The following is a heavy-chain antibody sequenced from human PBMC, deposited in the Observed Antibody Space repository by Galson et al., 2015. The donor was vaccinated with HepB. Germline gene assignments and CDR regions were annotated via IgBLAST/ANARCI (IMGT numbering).Heavy chain of an antibody. D-gene: IGHD2-2*01. V-gene: IGHV3-23*01. Sequence: SLRLSCAASGFTFNTYAMNWVRQAPGKGLEWVSSISGGDGTAYYADSVKGRFTISRDNSKNTLYLQMNSLRAEDTAVYYCATSRGLYGLDVWGQGTTVSVSS. J-gene: IGHJ6*02. CDR2: ISGGDGTA. CDR3: ATSRGLYGLDV. CDR1: GFTFNTYA.